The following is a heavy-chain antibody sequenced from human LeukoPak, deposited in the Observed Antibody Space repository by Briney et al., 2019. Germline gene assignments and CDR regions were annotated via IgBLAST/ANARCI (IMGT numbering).Heavy chain of an antibody. CDR2: ISDSGGST. D-gene: IGHD3-10*01. CDR1: GFTFSNYA. V-gene: IGHV3-23*01. Sequence: GGSLRLSCAASGFTFSNYAMSWVRQAPGKGLEWVSTISDSGGSTYYADSVKGRFTISRDNSKNTLYLQMYSLTAEDTAIHYCPKVPYSDYGAGRPPFMDVWGQGTTVAVSS. CDR3: PKVPYSDYGAGRPPFMDV. J-gene: IGHJ6*02.